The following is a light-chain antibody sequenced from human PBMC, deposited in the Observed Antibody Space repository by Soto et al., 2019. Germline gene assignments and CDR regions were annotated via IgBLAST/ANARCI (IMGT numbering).Light chain of an antibody. J-gene: IGLJ1*01. V-gene: IGLV2-11*01. Sequence: QSVLTQPRSVSGSPGQSVTISCTGTSGDVGAYLYVSWYQQHPGNAPKLIIYDVMKRPSGVPDRFSGAKSGNTASLTISGLQAEDEADYFCCSYAGRYSYVFGSGTKVTVL. CDR3: CSYAGRYSYV. CDR1: SGDVGAYLY. CDR2: DVM.